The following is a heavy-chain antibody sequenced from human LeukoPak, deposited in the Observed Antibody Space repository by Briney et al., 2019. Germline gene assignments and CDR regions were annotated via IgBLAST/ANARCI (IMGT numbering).Heavy chain of an antibody. V-gene: IGHV6-1*03. CDR2: TYYKSSSSN. Sequence: SQTLSLSFAISGDSVTSNSSSWNWIRQSPSKGLEWLGSTYYKSSSSNDYALSVKSLIIINPDAYKNQFSLKLSPVTPDNAAYYYCTRGSWFDPWGQGALVTVSS. CDR1: GDSVTSNSSS. J-gene: IGHJ5*02. D-gene: IGHD6-19*01. CDR3: TRGSWFDP.